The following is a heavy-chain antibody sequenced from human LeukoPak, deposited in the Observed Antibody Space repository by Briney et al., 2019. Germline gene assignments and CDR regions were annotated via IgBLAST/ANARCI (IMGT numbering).Heavy chain of an antibody. CDR2: IYYSGST. V-gene: IGHV4-59*12. D-gene: IGHD1-26*01. J-gene: IGHJ6*03. CDR1: GGSISSYY. Sequence: PSETLSLTCTVSGGSISSYYWNWIRQTPGKGLEWIGYIYYSGSTYYNPSLKSRVTISVDTSKNQFSLKMSSVTAADTAVYYCARVPSGTYYYYSYMDVWGRGTTVTVSS. CDR3: ARVPSGTYYYYSYMDV.